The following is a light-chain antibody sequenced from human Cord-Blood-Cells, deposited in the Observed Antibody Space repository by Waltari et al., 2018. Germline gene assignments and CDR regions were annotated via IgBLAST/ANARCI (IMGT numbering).Light chain of an antibody. J-gene: IGKJ2*03. CDR2: AAS. CDR1: QSISSY. V-gene: IGKV1-39*01. Sequence: DIQMSQSPSSLSASVGDRVTITWRASQSISSYLNWYQQKPGKAPKLLIYAASSMQSGAPSRCSGCSSGTDFTLTISSLQPADFATYYCQQSYSTPYSFGQGTKLEIK. CDR3: QQSYSTPYS.